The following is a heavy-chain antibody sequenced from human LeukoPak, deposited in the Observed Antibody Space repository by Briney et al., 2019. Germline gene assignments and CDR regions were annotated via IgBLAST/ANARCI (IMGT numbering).Heavy chain of an antibody. J-gene: IGHJ1*01. D-gene: IGHD3-3*01. V-gene: IGHV1-69*04. CDR2: IIPILGIA. Sequence: SVKVSCKASGGTFSSYAISWVRQAPGQGLEWMGRIIPILGIANYAQKFQGRVTVTADKSTSTAYMELSSLRSEDTAVYYCASAYYDFWSGRFQHWGQGTLVTVSS. CDR1: GGTFSSYA. CDR3: ASAYYDFWSGRFQH.